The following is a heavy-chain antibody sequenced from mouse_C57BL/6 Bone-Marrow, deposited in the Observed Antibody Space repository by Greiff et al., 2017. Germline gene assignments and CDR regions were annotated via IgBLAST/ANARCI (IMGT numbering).Heavy chain of an antibody. Sequence: EVHLQESGPGLVKPSQSLSLTCSVTGYSLPSGYYWYWNRQFPGNLLEWLGHISYAGSHNYTPSLKKRIAITRDTAKNQFVLQLNSVTTEDTATYYCARNRRFAYWGQGTLVTVSA. CDR1: GYSLPSGYY. CDR3: ARNRRFAY. J-gene: IGHJ3*01. V-gene: IGHV3-6*01. CDR2: ISYAGSH.